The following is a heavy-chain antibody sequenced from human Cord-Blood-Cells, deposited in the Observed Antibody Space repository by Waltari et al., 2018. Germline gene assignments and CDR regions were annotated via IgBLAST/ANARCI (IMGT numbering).Heavy chain of an antibody. V-gene: IGHV3-53*01. CDR1: GFTVSSNY. CDR3: ATPGIAAAGTLYYFDY. Sequence: EVQLVESGGGLIQPGGSLRLSCAASGFTVSSNYMSWVRQAPGKGLEWVSMIYSGGSRYYADSVKGRFTISRDNSKNTLYLQMNSLRAEDTAVYYCATPGIAAAGTLYYFDYWGQGTLVTVSS. CDR2: IYSGGSR. D-gene: IGHD6-13*01. J-gene: IGHJ4*02.